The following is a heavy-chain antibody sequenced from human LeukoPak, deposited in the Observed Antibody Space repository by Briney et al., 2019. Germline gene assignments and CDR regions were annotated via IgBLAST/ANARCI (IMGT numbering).Heavy chain of an antibody. D-gene: IGHD5-12*01. Sequence: PGGSLRLSCAASGFTFTSYWMSWVRQAPGKGLEWVANIKEDGSEKYYVDSVKGRFTISRDNAKNSVSLQMISLRAEDTAVYYCARIYLKVASASGGQGTLVTVSA. CDR3: ARIYLKVASAS. V-gene: IGHV3-7*01. J-gene: IGHJ4*02. CDR1: GFTFTSYW. CDR2: IKEDGSEK.